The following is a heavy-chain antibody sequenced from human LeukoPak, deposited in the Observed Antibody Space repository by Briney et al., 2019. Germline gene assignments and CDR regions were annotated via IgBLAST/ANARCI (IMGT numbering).Heavy chain of an antibody. CDR2: ISAYNGNT. J-gene: IGHJ6*02. D-gene: IGHD1-26*01. CDR3: AREVRVGATGEEYYYGMDV. Sequence: ASVKVSCKASGYTFTSYGISWVRQAPGQGLEWMGWISAYNGNTNYAQKLQGRVTMTTDTSTSTAYMELRSLRSDDTAVYYCAREVRVGATGEEYYYGMDVWGQGTTVTVSS. V-gene: IGHV1-18*01. CDR1: GYTFTSYG.